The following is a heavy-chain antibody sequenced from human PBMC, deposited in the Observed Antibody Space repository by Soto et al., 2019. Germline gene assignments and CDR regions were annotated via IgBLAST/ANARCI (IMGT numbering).Heavy chain of an antibody. V-gene: IGHV4-39*01. Sequence: QLQLQESGPGLVKPSETLSLTCTVSGGSISTSSYYWGWIRQPPGKGLEWIGSIYYSGSTYCNPSLKSRVTIPVETSKNQFSLKLISVTAADTAVYYCAMDYDSSGDYWGQGTLVTVSS. CDR3: AMDYDSSGDY. CDR2: IYYSGST. CDR1: GGSISTSSYY. D-gene: IGHD3-22*01. J-gene: IGHJ4*02.